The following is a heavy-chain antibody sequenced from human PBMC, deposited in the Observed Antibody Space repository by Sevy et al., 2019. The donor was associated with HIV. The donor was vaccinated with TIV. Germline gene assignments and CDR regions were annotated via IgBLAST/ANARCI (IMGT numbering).Heavy chain of an antibody. V-gene: IGHV1-69*13. CDR1: GDTFRKYV. CDR3: ARDMTCGGDCYYFDN. D-gene: IGHD2-21*02. Sequence: ASVKVSCKASGDTFRKYVISWVRQAPGQGLEWMGGIIPVYGTTNYAQNFQARVTFTADASTSTVYMELSRLRSEDTAVYYCARDMTCGGDCYYFDNWGQGTLVTVSS. J-gene: IGHJ4*02. CDR2: IIPVYGTT.